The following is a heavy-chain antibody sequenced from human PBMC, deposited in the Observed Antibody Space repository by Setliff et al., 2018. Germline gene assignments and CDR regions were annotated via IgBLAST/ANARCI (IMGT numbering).Heavy chain of an antibody. CDR1: GGTFSSYA. V-gene: IGHV1-69*13. CDR2: IIPIFGTA. J-gene: IGHJ6*03. Sequence: SVKVSCKASGGTFSSYAISWVRQAPGQGLEWMGGIIPIFGTANYAQKFQGRVTITADESTSTAYMELSSLRSEDTAVYYCATGGTGDYYYYYMDVWGKGTTVTVSS. D-gene: IGHD1-1*01. CDR3: ATGGTGDYYYYYMDV.